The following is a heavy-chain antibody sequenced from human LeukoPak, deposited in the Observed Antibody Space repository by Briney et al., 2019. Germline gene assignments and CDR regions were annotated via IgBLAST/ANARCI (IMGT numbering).Heavy chain of an antibody. V-gene: IGHV3-7*04. CDR2: INQAGSEK. J-gene: IGHJ5*02. Sequence: GGSLRLSCAGSGLTFSSYWMSWVRQAPGTGLEWVANINQAGSEKYYVVSVKGRFTISRDNAKNSLYLQMNSLRAEDTAVYYCARDSNWNDMSLDPWGQGTLVTVSS. CDR3: ARDSNWNDMSLDP. D-gene: IGHD1-20*01. CDR1: GLTFSSYW.